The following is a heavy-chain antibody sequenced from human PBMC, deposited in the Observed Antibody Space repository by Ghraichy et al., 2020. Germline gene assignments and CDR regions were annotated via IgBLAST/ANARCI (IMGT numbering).Heavy chain of an antibody. D-gene: IGHD3-10*01. CDR1: GFPFSDAW. CDR2: IKPKTAGGTS. V-gene: IGHV3-15*01. J-gene: IGHJ3*02. Sequence: GGSLRLSCAASGFPFSDAWMSWVRQAPGKGLEWVGRIKPKTAGGTSDYAAPVKGRLTVSRDDSISTLYLQMDSLKIEDTAVYYCTTGTLRGVRTFNIWGQGTMVTVSS. CDR3: TTGTLRGVRTFNI.